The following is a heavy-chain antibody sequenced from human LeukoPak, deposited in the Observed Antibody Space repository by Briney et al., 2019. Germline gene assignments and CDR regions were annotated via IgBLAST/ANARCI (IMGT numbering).Heavy chain of an antibody. J-gene: IGHJ4*02. CDR3: ARGYSSSWHFDY. V-gene: IGHV3-53*01. CDR1: GFTVSNNY. Sequence: AGGSLRLSCAASGFTVSNNYISWVREAPGKGLEWVSVIYSGGSTYYADSVRGRFTISRDNSKNTLYLQMNILRAEDTAVYYCARGYSSSWHFDYWGQGTLVTVSS. CDR2: IYSGGST. D-gene: IGHD6-13*01.